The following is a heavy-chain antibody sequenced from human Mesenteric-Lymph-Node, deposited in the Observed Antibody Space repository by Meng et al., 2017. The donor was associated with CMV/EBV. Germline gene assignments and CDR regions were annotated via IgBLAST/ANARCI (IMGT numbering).Heavy chain of an antibody. V-gene: IGHV5-51*01. D-gene: IGHD2-2*01. CDR3: ARQYCSSTNCYYFDY. J-gene: IGHJ4*02. Sequence: GESLKISCKASGYSFTSHWIGWVRQMPGKGLEWMGIIYPGNSDTRYSPSFQGQVTISADESINTAYLQWSSLKASDTAIYYCARQYCSSTNCYYFDYWGQGTLVTVSS. CDR1: GYSFTSHW. CDR2: IYPGNSDT.